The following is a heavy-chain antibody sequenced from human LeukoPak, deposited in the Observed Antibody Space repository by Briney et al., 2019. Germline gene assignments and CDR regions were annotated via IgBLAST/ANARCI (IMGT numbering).Heavy chain of an antibody. CDR3: AKSRGGYCSSTSCNPGDFQH. Sequence: GGSLRLSCAASGFTFSSYAMSWVRQAPGKGLEWVSAISGSGGSTYYADSVKGRFTISRDNSKNTLYLQMNSLRAEDTAVYYCAKSRGGYCSSTSCNPGDFQHWGQGTLVTVSS. CDR2: ISGSGGST. D-gene: IGHD2-2*01. CDR1: GFTFSSYA. J-gene: IGHJ1*01. V-gene: IGHV3-23*01.